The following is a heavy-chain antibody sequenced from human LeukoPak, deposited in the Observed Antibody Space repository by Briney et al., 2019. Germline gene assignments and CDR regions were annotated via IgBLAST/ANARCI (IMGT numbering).Heavy chain of an antibody. CDR1: GGSFSGYH. D-gene: IGHD6-19*01. CDR3: ARGVRIAVADPHLDY. J-gene: IGHJ4*02. V-gene: IGHV4-34*01. CDR2: INHSGST. Sequence: PSETLSLTCGVYGGSFSGYHWNWIRQPPGEGLEWIEEINHSGSTNYNPSLKSRVTISVDTSKKQFSLRLSSVTAADTAVYFCARGVRIAVADPHLDYWGQGTLVTVSS.